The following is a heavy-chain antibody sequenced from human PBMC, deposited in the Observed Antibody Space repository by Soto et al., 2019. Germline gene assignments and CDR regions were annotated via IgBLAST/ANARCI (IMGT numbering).Heavy chain of an antibody. V-gene: IGHV3-30*18. J-gene: IGHJ4*02. CDR2: ISYDGSNK. CDR1: GFTFSSYG. D-gene: IGHD1-26*01. Sequence: QVQLVESGGGVVQPGRSLRLSCAASGFTFSSYGMHWVRQAPGKGLGWVAVISYDGSNKYYADSVKGRFTISRDNSKNTLYLQMNSLRAEDTAVYYCAKDRSYSGSYFDYWGQGTLVTVSS. CDR3: AKDRSYSGSYFDY.